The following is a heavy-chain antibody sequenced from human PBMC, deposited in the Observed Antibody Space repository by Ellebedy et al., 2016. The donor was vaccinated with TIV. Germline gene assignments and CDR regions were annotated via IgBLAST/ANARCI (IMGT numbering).Heavy chain of an antibody. J-gene: IGHJ4*02. Sequence: GESLKISCAASGFTVSSNYMSWVRQAPGKGLEWVSVIYSGGSTYYADSVKGRFTISRDNSKNTLYLQMNSLRAEDTAVYYCARDLDAQYSGSPGYWGQGTLVTVSS. D-gene: IGHD1-26*01. CDR3: ARDLDAQYSGSPGY. CDR2: IYSGGST. V-gene: IGHV3-66*01. CDR1: GFTVSSNY.